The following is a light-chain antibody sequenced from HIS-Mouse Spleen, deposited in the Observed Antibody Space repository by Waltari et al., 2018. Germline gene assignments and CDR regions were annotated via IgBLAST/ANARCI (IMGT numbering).Light chain of an antibody. J-gene: IGLJ2*01. CDR1: ALPKQY. CDR3: QSADSSGTWV. Sequence: SYELTQPPSVSVSPGQTARSTFSGDALPKQYAYWYQQKPGQAPVLGIYKDSERPSGIPERFSGSSSGTTVTLTISGVQAEDEADYYCQSADSSGTWVFGGGTKLTVL. CDR2: KDS. V-gene: IGLV3-25*03.